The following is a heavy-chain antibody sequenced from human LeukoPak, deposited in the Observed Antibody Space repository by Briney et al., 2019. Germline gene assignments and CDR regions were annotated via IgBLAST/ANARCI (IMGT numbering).Heavy chain of an antibody. CDR2: IPASGGST. CDR1: GFTFSSNV. CDR3: AKESSGGWYFDY. J-gene: IGHJ4*02. D-gene: IGHD6-19*01. V-gene: IGHV3-23*01. Sequence: GGSLRLSCAASGFTFSSNVMIWVREAPGKGLEWVSSIPASGGSTYYADSVKGRFTISRDNSKNSLYLQMNSLRAEDTAVYYCAKESSGGWYFDYWGQGTLVTGSS.